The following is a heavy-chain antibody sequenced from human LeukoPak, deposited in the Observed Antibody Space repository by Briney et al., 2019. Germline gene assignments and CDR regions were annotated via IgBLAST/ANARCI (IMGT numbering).Heavy chain of an antibody. J-gene: IGHJ5*02. Sequence: ASVTVSCKTSGYTFTNYYVHWVRQAPGQGLEWMGYIVPDSGGADYDQKFQGRVTMTRDKSISTVYMELSSLRSDDTAVYYCATVNYGDYWFDPWGQGTLVTVSS. V-gene: IGHV1-2*02. CDR2: IVPDSGGA. D-gene: IGHD4-17*01. CDR1: GYTFTNYY. CDR3: ATVNYGDYWFDP.